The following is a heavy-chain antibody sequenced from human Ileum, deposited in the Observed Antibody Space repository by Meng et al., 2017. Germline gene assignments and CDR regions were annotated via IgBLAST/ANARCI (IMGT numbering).Heavy chain of an antibody. Sequence: SETLSLTCTVSGDSTSSGNYFWNWIRQPAGKGLEWIGRIYTSGTINYNPSLKSRVAILIDTSKNHFSLNLNSVTAADTAVYYCARVDNMVGGTLWGQGRLVTVSS. D-gene: IGHD3-10*01. CDR3: ARVDNMVGGTL. CDR2: IYTSGTI. V-gene: IGHV4-61*02. J-gene: IGHJ4*02. CDR1: GDSTSSGNYF.